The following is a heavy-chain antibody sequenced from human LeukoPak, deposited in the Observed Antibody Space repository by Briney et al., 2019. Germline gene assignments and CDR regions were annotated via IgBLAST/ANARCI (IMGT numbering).Heavy chain of an antibody. D-gene: IGHD2-2*01. CDR1: GGSISSYY. CDR3: ARHSTRYCSSTSCYAFDY. V-gene: IGHV4-59*08. Sequence: KASETLSLTCTVSGGSISSYYWSWIRQPPGKGLEWIGYIYYSGSTNYNPSLKSRVTISVDTSKNQFSLKLSSVTAADTAVYYCARHSTRYCSSTSCYAFDYWGQGTLVTVSS. CDR2: IYYSGST. J-gene: IGHJ4*02.